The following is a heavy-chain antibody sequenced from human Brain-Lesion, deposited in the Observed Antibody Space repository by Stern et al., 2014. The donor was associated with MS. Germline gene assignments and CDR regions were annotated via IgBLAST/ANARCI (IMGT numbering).Heavy chain of an antibody. D-gene: IGHD2/OR15-2a*01. CDR3: AKDRQYLTYFFDH. CDR1: GFTFGSCA. V-gene: IGHV3-30*18. Sequence: QLEESGGGVVQPGRPLRLSCVASGFTFGSCAMHWVRQAPGKGLGWVAGVSYDGSNKYYADSVKGRFTISRDNSQNTLYMQMSSLRPEDTAVYYCAKDRQYLTYFFDHWGQGSLVTVSS. J-gene: IGHJ5*02. CDR2: VSYDGSNK.